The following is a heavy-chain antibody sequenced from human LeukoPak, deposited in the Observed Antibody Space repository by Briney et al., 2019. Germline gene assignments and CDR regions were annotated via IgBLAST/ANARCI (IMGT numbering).Heavy chain of an antibody. CDR2: ISSSSSYI. CDR1: GFTFSSYS. D-gene: IGHD1-26*01. V-gene: IGHV3-21*01. Sequence: GGSLRLSCTASGFTFSSYSMNWVRQAPGKGLEWVSSISSSSSYIYYADSVKGRFTISRDNAKNSLYLQMNSLRAEDTAVYYCAREEGATTNYWGQGTLVTVSS. J-gene: IGHJ4*02. CDR3: AREEGATTNY.